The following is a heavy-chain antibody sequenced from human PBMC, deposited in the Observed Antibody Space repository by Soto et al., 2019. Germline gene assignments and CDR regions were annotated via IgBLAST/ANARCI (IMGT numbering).Heavy chain of an antibody. Sequence: QVQLVESGGGVVQPGRSLRLSCAASGFTFSSYAMHWVRQAPGKGLEWVAVISYDGSNKYYADSVKGRFTISRDNSKNTLYLQMNSLRAEDTAVYYCARDVAVAGTGYLDYWGQGSLVTVSS. J-gene: IGHJ4*02. CDR3: ARDVAVAGTGYLDY. CDR2: ISYDGSNK. V-gene: IGHV3-30-3*01. CDR1: GFTFSSYA. D-gene: IGHD6-19*01.